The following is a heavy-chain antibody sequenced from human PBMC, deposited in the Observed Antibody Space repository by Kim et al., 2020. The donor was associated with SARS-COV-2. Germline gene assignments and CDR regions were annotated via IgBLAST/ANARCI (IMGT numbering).Heavy chain of an antibody. CDR2: INSYGDTI. Sequence: GGSLRLSCTTSGFTFRNYYMNWIRQAPGQGLEWVAYINSYGDTIYYADSVEGRFTISRDNTRNSLYLQMNSLTVEDTAVYYCGGDPGTLHLGDLYVWGDGTTVIVSS. V-gene: IGHV3-11*04. CDR3: GGDPGTLHLGDLYV. D-gene: IGHD3-16*01. J-gene: IGHJ6*04. CDR1: GFTFRNYY.